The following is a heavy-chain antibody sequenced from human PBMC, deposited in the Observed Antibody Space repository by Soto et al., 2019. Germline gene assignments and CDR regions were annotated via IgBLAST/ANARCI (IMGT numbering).Heavy chain of an antibody. CDR1: GLTFSDSA. V-gene: IGHV3-73*02. J-gene: IGHJ4*02. CDR2: IRSKANNYAT. D-gene: IGHD2-2*01. CDR3: STGYCSSTRCFSPSFDY. Sequence: EVHQVESGGGLVQPGGSLKVSCAASGLTFSDSAIHWVRQASGKGLEWVGRIRSKANNYATAYAASMKGRFTISRDDSKNTAYLQMNSLKTEDTAVYYCSTGYCSSTRCFSPSFDYWGQGTLVTVSS.